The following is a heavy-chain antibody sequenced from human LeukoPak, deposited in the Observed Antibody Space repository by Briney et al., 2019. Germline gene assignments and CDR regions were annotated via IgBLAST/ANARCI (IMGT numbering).Heavy chain of an antibody. Sequence: PGGSLRLSCAASGFIFSSYGMHWARQAPGKGLEWVAFIRYDGSDEYYEDSVKGRFTISRDNSKNTLYLQMNSLRPEDTSIYYCAKLSSGWYYFDYWGQGTLVTVSS. CDR1: GFIFSSYG. CDR2: IRYDGSDE. J-gene: IGHJ4*02. D-gene: IGHD6-19*01. V-gene: IGHV3-30*02. CDR3: AKLSSGWYYFDY.